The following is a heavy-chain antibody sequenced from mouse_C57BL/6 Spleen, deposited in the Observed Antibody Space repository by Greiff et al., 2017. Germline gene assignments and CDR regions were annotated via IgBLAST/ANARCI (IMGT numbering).Heavy chain of an antibody. Sequence: VQVVESGPELVKPGASVKISCKASGYAFSSSWMNWVKQRPGKGLEWIGRIYPGDGDTNYNGKFKGKATLTADKSSSTAYMQLSSLTSEDSAVYFCARDYDYGHYAMDYWGQGTSVTVSS. J-gene: IGHJ4*01. CDR1: GYAFSSSW. V-gene: IGHV1-82*01. CDR3: ARDYDYGHYAMDY. D-gene: IGHD2-4*01. CDR2: IYPGDGDT.